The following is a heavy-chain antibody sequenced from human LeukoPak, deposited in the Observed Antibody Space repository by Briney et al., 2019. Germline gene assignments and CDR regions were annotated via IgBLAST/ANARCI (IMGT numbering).Heavy chain of an antibody. V-gene: IGHV4-59*01. CDR1: GGSISSYY. D-gene: IGHD3-16*01. CDR3: ARDKGGPGGFDY. CDR2: IYYSGST. J-gene: IGHJ4*02. Sequence: TSETLSLTCTVSGGSISSYYWSWIRQPPGKGLEWIGYIYYSGSTNYNPSLKSRVTISVDTSKNQFSLKLSSVTAADTAVYYCARDKGGPGGFDYSGQGTLVTVSS.